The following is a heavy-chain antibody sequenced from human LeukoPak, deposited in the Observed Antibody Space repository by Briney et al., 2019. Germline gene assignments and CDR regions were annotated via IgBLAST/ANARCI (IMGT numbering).Heavy chain of an antibody. CDR1: GGSIGSYY. V-gene: IGHV4-4*07. CDR3: ARDSYGSGSYYPQGYYYYMDV. J-gene: IGHJ6*03. CDR2: IYTSGST. D-gene: IGHD3-10*01. Sequence: SETLSLTCTVYGGSIGSYYWSWIRQPAGKGLEWIGRIYTSGSTNYNPSLKSRVTISVDKSKNQFSLKLSSVTAADTAVYYCARDSYGSGSYYPQGYYYYMDVWGKGTTVTVSS.